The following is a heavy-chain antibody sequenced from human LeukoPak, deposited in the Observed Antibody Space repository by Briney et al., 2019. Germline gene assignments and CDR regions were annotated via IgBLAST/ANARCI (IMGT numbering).Heavy chain of an antibody. CDR1: GFTFSNYW. CDR2: IKQDGSEK. D-gene: IGHD3-10*01. CDR3: ARAGNYYGRHTNWFDP. Sequence: PGGSLRLSCAASGFTFSNYWMSWVRQAPGKGLEWVANIKQDGSEKYYVDSVKGRFTISRDNAKNSLYLQMNSLRAEDTAVYYCARAGNYYGRHTNWFDPWGQGTLVTVSS. V-gene: IGHV3-7*01. J-gene: IGHJ5*02.